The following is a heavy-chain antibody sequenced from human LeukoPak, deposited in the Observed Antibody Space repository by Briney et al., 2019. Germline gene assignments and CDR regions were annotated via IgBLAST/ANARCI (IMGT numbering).Heavy chain of an antibody. V-gene: IGHV3-23*01. Sequence: GGSLRLSCAASGFTFRSYAMSWVRQAPGKGLEGVTTISGSGGYKLYADSVKGRFTISRDNSKKRLYVQMNSLRAEDTAVYYCAKSKDGNIAASFDPWGQGTLVTVSS. CDR2: ISGSGGYK. CDR1: GFTFRSYA. D-gene: IGHD6-13*01. CDR3: AKSKDGNIAASFDP. J-gene: IGHJ5*02.